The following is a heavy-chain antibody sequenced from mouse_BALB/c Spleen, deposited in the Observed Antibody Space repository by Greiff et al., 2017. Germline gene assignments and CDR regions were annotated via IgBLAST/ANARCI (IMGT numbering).Heavy chain of an antibody. J-gene: IGHJ2*01. V-gene: IGHV1-80*01. CDR2: IYPGDGDT. Sequence: VQGVESGAELVRPGSSVKISCKASGYAFSSYWMNWVKQRPGQGLEWIGQIYPGDGDTNYNGKFKGKATLTADKSSSTAYMQLSSLTSEDSAVYFCARPPITTATPYYFDYWGQGTTLTVSS. CDR3: ARPPITTATPYYFDY. D-gene: IGHD1-2*01. CDR1: GYAFSSYW.